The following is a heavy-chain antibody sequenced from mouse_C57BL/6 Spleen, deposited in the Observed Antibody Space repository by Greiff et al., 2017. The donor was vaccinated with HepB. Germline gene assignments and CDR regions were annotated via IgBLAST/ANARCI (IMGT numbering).Heavy chain of an antibody. V-gene: IGHV1-52*01. CDR3: ARGRANWDYFDV. CDR2: IDPSDSET. D-gene: IGHD4-1*01. CDR1: GYTFTSYW. Sequence: QVQLQQPGAELVRPGSSVKLSCKASGYTFTSYWMHWVKQRPIQGLEWIGNIDPSDSETHYNQKFKDKATLTVDKSSSTAYMQLSSLTSEDSAVYYCARGRANWDYFDVWGTGTTVTVSS. J-gene: IGHJ1*03.